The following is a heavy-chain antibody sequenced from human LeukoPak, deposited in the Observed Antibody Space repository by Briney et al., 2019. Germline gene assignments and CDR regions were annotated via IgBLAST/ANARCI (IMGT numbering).Heavy chain of an antibody. D-gene: IGHD4-17*01. CDR3: ARDKGDYGDYYWFDP. J-gene: IGHJ5*02. Sequence: SETLSLTCTVSGGSISSYYWSWIRQAPGKGLEWIGYIYYSGSTNYNPSLKSRVTISVDTSKNQFSLKLRSVTAADTAVYYCARDKGDYGDYYWFDPWGQGTLVTVSS. V-gene: IGHV4-59*01. CDR2: IYYSGST. CDR1: GGSISSYY.